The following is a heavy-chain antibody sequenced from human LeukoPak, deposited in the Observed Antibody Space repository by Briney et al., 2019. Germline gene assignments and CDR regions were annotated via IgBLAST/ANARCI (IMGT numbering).Heavy chain of an antibody. CDR1: GFTFSSYG. Sequence: GGSLRLSCAASGFTFSSYGMHWVRQAPGKGLEWVAVISYDGSNKYYADSVKGRFTISRDNSKNTLYLQMNSLRAEDTAVYYCAKDLSGDHLDYWGQGTLVTVSS. J-gene: IGHJ4*02. D-gene: IGHD4-17*01. V-gene: IGHV3-30*18. CDR3: AKDLSGDHLDY. CDR2: ISYDGSNK.